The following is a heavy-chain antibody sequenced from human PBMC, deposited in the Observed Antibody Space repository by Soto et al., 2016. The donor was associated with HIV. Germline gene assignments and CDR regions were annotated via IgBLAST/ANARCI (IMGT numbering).Heavy chain of an antibody. CDR3: ARGDGSGSYYNIYYYGMDV. D-gene: IGHD3-10*01. V-gene: IGHV3-66*01. Sequence: EVQLVESGGGLVQPGGSLRLSCAASGFTVSSNYMSWVRQAPGKGLEWVSVIYSGGNTYYADSVKGRFTISRDNFKNTLYLQMNSLRAEDTAVYYCARGDGSGSYYNIYYYGMDVWGQGPRSPSP. J-gene: IGHJ6*02. CDR2: IYSGGNT. CDR1: GFTVSSNY.